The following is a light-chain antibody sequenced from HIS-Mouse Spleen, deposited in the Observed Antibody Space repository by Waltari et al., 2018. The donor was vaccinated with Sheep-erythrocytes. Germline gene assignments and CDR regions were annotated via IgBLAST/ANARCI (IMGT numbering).Light chain of an antibody. CDR3: CSYAGSYNYV. Sequence: QSALTQPRSVSGSPGQSVPISCTGTSSDVGGSNYVSWYQQHPGKAPKLMIYDVSKRPSGVPDRFSGSKSGNTASLTISGLQAEDEADYYCCSYAGSYNYVFGTGTKVTVL. CDR1: SSDVGGSNY. CDR2: DVS. V-gene: IGLV2-11*01. J-gene: IGLJ1*01.